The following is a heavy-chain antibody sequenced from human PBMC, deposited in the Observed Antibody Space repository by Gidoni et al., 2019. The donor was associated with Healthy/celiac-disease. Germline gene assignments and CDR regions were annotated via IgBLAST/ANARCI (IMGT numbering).Heavy chain of an antibody. Sequence: QVQLVESGAGVVQPGRSLSLSCAASGFPFSSYAMHWVRQAPGKGLEWVAVIAYDGSNKYYADSVKGRFTISRDKSKNTLYLQMNSLRAEDTAVYYCARLNYGDYADYWGQGTLVTVSS. CDR2: IAYDGSNK. J-gene: IGHJ4*02. CDR1: GFPFSSYA. D-gene: IGHD4-17*01. CDR3: ARLNYGDYADY. V-gene: IGHV3-30-3*01.